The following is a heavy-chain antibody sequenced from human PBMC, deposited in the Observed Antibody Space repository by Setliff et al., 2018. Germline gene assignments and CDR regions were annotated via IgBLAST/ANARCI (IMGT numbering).Heavy chain of an antibody. CDR3: ARVRDCSGGICHRGFHHYMDV. V-gene: IGHV1-69*13. Sequence: SVKVSCKASGGTFSSYAIDWVRQAPGQGLEWMGGIIPMFGTTNYAQRFRGRVTITADESTTTAYLELSGLRSEDTAVYYCARVRDCSGGICHRGFHHYMDVWGKGTTVTVSS. CDR2: IIPMFGTT. CDR1: GGTFSSYA. J-gene: IGHJ6*03. D-gene: IGHD2-15*01.